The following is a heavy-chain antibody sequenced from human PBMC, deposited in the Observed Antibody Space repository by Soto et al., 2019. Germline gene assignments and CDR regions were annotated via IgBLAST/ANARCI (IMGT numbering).Heavy chain of an antibody. D-gene: IGHD4-4*01. CDR3: AVAYGSSTYLLDY. CDR2: ITWNSGRI. J-gene: IGHJ4*02. CDR1: GFTFDDYA. V-gene: IGHV3-9*01. Sequence: EVQLVESGGGLVQPGRSLRLSCAASGFTFDDYAMHWVRQAPGTGLEWVSGITWNSGRITYANSVKGRFTISRDKAKKSLHLQMDSVRDEDTALYYYAVAYGSSTYLLDYWGEETLITDSS.